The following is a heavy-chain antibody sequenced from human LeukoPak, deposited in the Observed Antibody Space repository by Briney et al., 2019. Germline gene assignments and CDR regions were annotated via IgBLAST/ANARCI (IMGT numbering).Heavy chain of an antibody. CDR3: ARVARVGGGYGYSSGLFDY. J-gene: IGHJ4*02. D-gene: IGHD5-24*01. CDR2: IRYDGSNK. V-gene: IGHV3-30*02. CDR1: GFTFSSYG. Sequence: GGSLRLSCAASGFTFSSYGMHWVRQAPGKGLEWVAFIRYDGSNKYYADSVKGRFTISRDNSKNTLYLQMNSLRAEDTAVYYCARVARVGGGYGYSSGLFDYWGQGTLVTVSS.